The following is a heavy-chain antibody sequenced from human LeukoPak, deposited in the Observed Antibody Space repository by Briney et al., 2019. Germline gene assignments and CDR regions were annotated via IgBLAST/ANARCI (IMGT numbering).Heavy chain of an antibody. CDR3: AISLVKYVEMATMH. CDR1: GFTFSSYA. CDR2: ISGSGGST. D-gene: IGHD5-24*01. J-gene: IGHJ4*02. Sequence: PGGSLRLSCAASGFTFSSYAMSWVRQAPGKGLEWVSAISGSGGSTYYADSVKGRFTISRDNSKNTLYLQMNSLRAEDTAVYYCAISLVKYVEMATMHWGQGTLVTVSS. V-gene: IGHV3-23*01.